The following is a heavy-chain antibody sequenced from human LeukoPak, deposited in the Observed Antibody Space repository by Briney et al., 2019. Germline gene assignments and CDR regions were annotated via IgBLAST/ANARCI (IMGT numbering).Heavy chain of an antibody. Sequence: NPSETLSLTCTVSGGSISSSSYYWGWIRQPPGKGLEWIGSIYYSGSTYYNPSLKSRVTISVDTSKNQFSLKLSFVTAADTAVYYCARGGVRRFERDNWFDPWGQGTLVTVSS. CDR2: IYYSGST. CDR3: ARGGVRRFERDNWFDP. D-gene: IGHD3-9*01. J-gene: IGHJ5*02. CDR1: GGSISSSSYY. V-gene: IGHV4-39*01.